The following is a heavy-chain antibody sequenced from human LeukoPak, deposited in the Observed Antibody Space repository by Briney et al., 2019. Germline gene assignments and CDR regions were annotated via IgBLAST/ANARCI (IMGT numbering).Heavy chain of an antibody. CDR1: GGSISSYY. CDR2: IYTSGST. Sequence: SETLSLTCTVSGGSISSYYWSWIRQPAGKGLEWIGRIYTSGSTNYNPSLKSRVTMSVDTSKNQFSLKLSPVTAADTAVYYCARVRVGATTAYFDYWGQGTLVTVSS. D-gene: IGHD1-26*01. CDR3: ARVRVGATTAYFDY. J-gene: IGHJ4*02. V-gene: IGHV4-4*07.